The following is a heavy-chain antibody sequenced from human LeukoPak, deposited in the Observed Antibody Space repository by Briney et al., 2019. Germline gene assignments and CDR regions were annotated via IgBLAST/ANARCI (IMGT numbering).Heavy chain of an antibody. D-gene: IGHD5-18*01. CDR3: ARHVPSRYSYGRGGFDY. Sequence: TSSVTLSLTCAVYGGSFSGYYWSWIRQPPGKGLERIGEINHSGSTNYNPSLKSRVTISVDTSKNQFSLKLSSVTAADTAVYYCARHVPSRYSYGRGGFDYWGQGTLVTVSS. V-gene: IGHV4-34*01. CDR2: INHSGST. J-gene: IGHJ4*02. CDR1: GGSFSGYY.